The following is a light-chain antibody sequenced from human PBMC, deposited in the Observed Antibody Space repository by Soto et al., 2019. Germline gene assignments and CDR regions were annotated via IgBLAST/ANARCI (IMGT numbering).Light chain of an antibody. CDR2: DVS. J-gene: IGLJ2*01. Sequence: QSALTQPRSVSGSPGQSVTISCTGTSSDVGGYNYVSWYQQYPGKAPKLMIYDVSKRPSGVPDRFSGSKSGNTASLTISGLQAEDEADYYCCSYAVSFILVFGGGTKLTVL. CDR1: SSDVGGYNY. CDR3: CSYAVSFILV. V-gene: IGLV2-11*01.